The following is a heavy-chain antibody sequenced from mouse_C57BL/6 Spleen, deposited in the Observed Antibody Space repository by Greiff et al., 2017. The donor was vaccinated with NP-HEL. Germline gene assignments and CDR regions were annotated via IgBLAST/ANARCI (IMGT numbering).Heavy chain of an antibody. CDR3: EREAITTNDYYAMDD. D-gene: IGHD1-1*01. J-gene: IGHJ4*01. CDR2: IDPSDSYT. Sequence: VQLQQSGAELVMPGASVKLSCKASGYTFTSYWMHWVKQRPGQGLEWIGEIDPSDSYTNYNQKFKGKSTLTVDKSSSTAYMQHSSLTSEDSEVYYGEREAITTNDYYAMDDWGKGTTVTVSS. V-gene: IGHV1-69*01. CDR1: GYTFTSYW.